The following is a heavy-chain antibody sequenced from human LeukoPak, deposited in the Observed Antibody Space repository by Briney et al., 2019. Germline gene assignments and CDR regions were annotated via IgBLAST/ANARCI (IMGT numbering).Heavy chain of an antibody. J-gene: IGHJ5*02. V-gene: IGHV4-30-2*01. Sequence: SQTLSLTCTVSGGSISSGGYYWSWIRQPPGKGLEWIGYIYHSGSTYYNPSLKSRVTISVDRSKNQFSLKLSSVTAADTAVYYCARERAGYSSTSCRAFDPWGQGTLVTVSS. CDR3: ARERAGYSSTSCRAFDP. D-gene: IGHD2-2*01. CDR1: GGSISSGGYY. CDR2: IYHSGST.